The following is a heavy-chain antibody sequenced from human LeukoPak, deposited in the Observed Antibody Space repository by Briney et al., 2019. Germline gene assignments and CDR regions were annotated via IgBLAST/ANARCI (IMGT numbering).Heavy chain of an antibody. CDR2: ISGSGGST. J-gene: IGHJ4*02. D-gene: IGHD4-17*01. Sequence: GGSLRLSCAASGFTFSSYAMSWVRQAPGKGLEWVSAISGSGGSTYYADSVKGRFTISRDNSKNTLYLQMNSLRAEDTAVYYCAKVGDFYGDYVGYFDYWGQGTLVTVSS. CDR3: AKVGDFYGDYVGYFDY. V-gene: IGHV3-23*01. CDR1: GFTFSSYA.